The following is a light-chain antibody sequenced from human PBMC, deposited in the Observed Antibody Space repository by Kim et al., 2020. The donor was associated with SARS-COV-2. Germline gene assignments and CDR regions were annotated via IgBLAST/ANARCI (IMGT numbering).Light chain of an antibody. Sequence: ASVGDRVTITCRARQGIRSDLGWYQQKPGKAPERLIYGASNLQRGVPSRFSGSGSETEFTLTISSLQPEDFATYYCLQYYNFPWTFGQGTKVDIK. CDR3: LQYYNFPWT. CDR1: QGIRSD. V-gene: IGKV1-17*01. CDR2: GAS. J-gene: IGKJ1*01.